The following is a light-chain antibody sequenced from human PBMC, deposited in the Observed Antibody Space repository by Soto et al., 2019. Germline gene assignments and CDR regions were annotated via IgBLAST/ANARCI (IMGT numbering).Light chain of an antibody. CDR3: QQHNNWQLT. CDR2: TIS. V-gene: IGKV3D-15*01. Sequence: EIVLTQSPDTLSGSPGETATLSCGARQSANNKLAWYQQKPGQAPRLVMYTISVRATGIPARFSGSGSGTEFTLTISSLQSEDAAVYYGQQHNNWQLTYGGGTRVEI. J-gene: IGKJ4*01. CDR1: QSANNK.